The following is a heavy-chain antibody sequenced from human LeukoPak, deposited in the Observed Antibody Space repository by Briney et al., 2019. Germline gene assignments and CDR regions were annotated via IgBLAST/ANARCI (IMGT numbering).Heavy chain of an antibody. CDR3: ARDRVEYYDFWSGYLYYFDY. J-gene: IGHJ4*02. V-gene: IGHV1-2*02. D-gene: IGHD3-3*01. CDR1: GYTFTGYY. CDR2: INPNSGGT. Sequence: SVKVSFKASGYTFTGYYMHWVRQAPGQGLEWMGWINPNSGGTNYAQKFQGRVTMTRDTSISTAYMELSRLRSDDTAVYYCARDRVEYYDFWSGYLYYFDYWGQGTLVTVSS.